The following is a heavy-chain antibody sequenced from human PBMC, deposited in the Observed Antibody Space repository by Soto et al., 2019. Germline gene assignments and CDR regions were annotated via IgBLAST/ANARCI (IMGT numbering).Heavy chain of an antibody. Sequence: GASVKVSCKASGYTFTSYAMHWVRQAPGQRLEWMGWINAGNGNTKYSQKFQGRVTITRDTSASTAYMELSSLRSEDTAVYYCARGYCSGGSCYSGVHYYYGMDVWGQGTTVTVSS. CDR2: INAGNGNT. J-gene: IGHJ6*02. V-gene: IGHV1-3*01. CDR3: ARGYCSGGSCYSGVHYYYGMDV. CDR1: GYTFTSYA. D-gene: IGHD2-15*01.